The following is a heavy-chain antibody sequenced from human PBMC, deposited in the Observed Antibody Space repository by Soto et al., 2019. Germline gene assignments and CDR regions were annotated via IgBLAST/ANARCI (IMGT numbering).Heavy chain of an antibody. V-gene: IGHV1-18*01. CDR2: ISAYNGNT. CDR1: GYTFTDYA. CDR3: ARDFWHCSSTSCYTNWFDP. J-gene: IGHJ5*02. D-gene: IGHD2-2*02. Sequence: GASVKVSCKASGYTFTDYAIQWVRQAPGQRLEWMGWISAYNGNTNYAQKLQGRVTMTTDTSTSTAYMELKSLRSDDTAVYYCARDFWHCSSTSCYTNWFDPWGQGTLVTVSS.